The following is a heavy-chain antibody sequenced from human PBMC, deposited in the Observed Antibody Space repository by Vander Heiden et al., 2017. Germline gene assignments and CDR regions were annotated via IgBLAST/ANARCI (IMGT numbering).Heavy chain of an antibody. CDR3: AHGDFNYFDY. J-gene: IGHJ4*02. CDR1: GYTLTGYY. V-gene: IGHV1-2*02. CDR2: INPNSGGT. Sequence: QVQLVQSGAEVTKPGASVKVSCKASGYTLTGYYMHWVRQSPGQGLEWMGWINPNSGGTNSAPKFQGRVTMTRDTSISTDYMEVSRLRSDDTAVYYCAHGDFNYFDYWGQGTLVTVSS. D-gene: IGHD4-17*01.